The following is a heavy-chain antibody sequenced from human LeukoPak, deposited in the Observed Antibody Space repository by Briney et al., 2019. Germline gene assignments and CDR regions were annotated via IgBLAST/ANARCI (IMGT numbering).Heavy chain of an antibody. D-gene: IGHD2-21*01. J-gene: IGHJ4*02. CDR2: ISSSSSYT. V-gene: IGHV3-11*05. Sequence: RGGSLRLSCAASGFTFSDYYMSWIRQAPGKGLEWVSYISSSSSYTNYADSVKGRFTISRDNAKNSLYLQMNSLRAEDTAVYYCARASIEGGFDYWGQGTLVTVST. CDR1: GFTFSDYY. CDR3: ARASIEGGFDY.